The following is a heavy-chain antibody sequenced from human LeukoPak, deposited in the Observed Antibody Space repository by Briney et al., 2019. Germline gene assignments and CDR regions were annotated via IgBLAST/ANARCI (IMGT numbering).Heavy chain of an antibody. D-gene: IGHD3-10*01. CDR1: DFVFSDYY. J-gene: IGHJ4*02. CDR2: ISSSGNSI. V-gene: IGHV3-11*01. CDR3: AREMEGDYGSGAFFDL. Sequence: GGSLRLSCAASDFVFSDYYMRWVRQAPGKGLEWVSYISSSGNSIYYADSVKGRFTISRDNAKNSLYLQMNSLRAEDTAVYYCAREMEGDYGSGAFFDLWGQGNMVTVSS.